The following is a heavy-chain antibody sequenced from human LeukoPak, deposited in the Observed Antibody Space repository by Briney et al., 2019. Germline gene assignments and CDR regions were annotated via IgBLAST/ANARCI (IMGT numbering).Heavy chain of an antibody. CDR3: ARQRVPAATYYFDY. V-gene: IGHV1-69*01. CDR2: IIPIFGTA. J-gene: IGHJ4*02. D-gene: IGHD2-2*01. Sequence: SVKVSCKASGGTFSSYAISWVRQDPGQGLEWIGGIIPIFGTANYAQKFQGRVTITADESTSTAYMELSSLRSEDTAVYYCARQRVPAATYYFDYWGQGTLVTVSS. CDR1: GGTFSSYA.